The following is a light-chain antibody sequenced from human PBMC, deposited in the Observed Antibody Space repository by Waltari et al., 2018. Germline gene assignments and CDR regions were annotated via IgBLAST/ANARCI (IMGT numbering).Light chain of an antibody. CDR3: QTWDSSLVV. CDR2: ARD. Sequence: SYDLTPPPSVSVSPGQTVTISCSGHNLGNKYVSLYQQKAGQAPLLVVYARDRRPSGIPERFSGSNSDTTATLTISGTQAIDEADYYCQTWDSSLVVFGGGTKLTVL. CDR1: NLGNKY. J-gene: IGLJ2*01. V-gene: IGLV3-1*01.